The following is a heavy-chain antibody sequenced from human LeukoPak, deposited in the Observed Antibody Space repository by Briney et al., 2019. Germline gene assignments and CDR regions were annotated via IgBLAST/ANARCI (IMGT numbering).Heavy chain of an antibody. D-gene: IGHD6-19*01. V-gene: IGHV3-23*01. Sequence: PGGPLRLSRAASGFTFSNYDMSWVRQAPGKGLEWVSAISGSGGSTYYADSVKGRFTISRDNSKNTLYLQMNSLRAEDTAVYYCAKDLRYSSGWSFFDHWGQGTLVTVAS. CDR2: ISGSGGST. CDR1: GFTFSNYD. CDR3: AKDLRYSSGWSFFDH. J-gene: IGHJ4*02.